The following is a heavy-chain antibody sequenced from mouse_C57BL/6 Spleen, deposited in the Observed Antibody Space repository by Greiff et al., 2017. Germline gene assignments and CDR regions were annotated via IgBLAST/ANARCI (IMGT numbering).Heavy chain of an antibody. Sequence: VQRVESGPELVKPGASVKISCKASGYAFSSSWMNWVKQRPGKGLEWIGRIYPGDGDTNYNGKFKGKATLTADKSSSTAYMQLSSLTSEDSAVYFCAPAGDGYYDYAMDYWGQGTSVTVSS. CDR3: APAGDGYYDYAMDY. V-gene: IGHV1-82*01. CDR1: GYAFSSSW. D-gene: IGHD2-3*01. J-gene: IGHJ4*01. CDR2: IYPGDGDT.